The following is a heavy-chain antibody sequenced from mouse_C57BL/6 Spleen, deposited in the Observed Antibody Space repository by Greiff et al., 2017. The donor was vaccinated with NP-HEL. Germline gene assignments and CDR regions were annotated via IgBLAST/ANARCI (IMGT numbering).Heavy chain of an antibody. CDR3: AREGDETAQATFFDY. Sequence: QVQLQQSGAELARPGASVKLSCKASGYTFTSYGISWVKQRTGQGLEWIGEIYPRSGNTYYNEKFKGKATLTADKSSSTAYMELRSLTSEDSAVYFCAREGDETAQATFFDYWGQGTTLTVSS. CDR1: GYTFTSYG. J-gene: IGHJ2*01. D-gene: IGHD3-2*02. V-gene: IGHV1-81*01. CDR2: IYPRSGNT.